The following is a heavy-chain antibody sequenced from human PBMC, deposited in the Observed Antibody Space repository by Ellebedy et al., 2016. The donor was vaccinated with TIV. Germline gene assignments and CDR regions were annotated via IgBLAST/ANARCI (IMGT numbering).Heavy chain of an antibody. CDR3: ARDSSTSWRRAFDY. CDR1: GGSISSYY. D-gene: IGHD2-2*01. CDR2: IYYSGST. Sequence: MPSETLSLTCTVSGGSISSYYWSWIRQPPGKGLEWIGDIYYSGSTTYNPSLKSRVTISEDTSKNQISLRLSSVTAVDTAVYYCARDSSTSWRRAFDYWGQGTLVTVSS. V-gene: IGHV4-59*01. J-gene: IGHJ4*02.